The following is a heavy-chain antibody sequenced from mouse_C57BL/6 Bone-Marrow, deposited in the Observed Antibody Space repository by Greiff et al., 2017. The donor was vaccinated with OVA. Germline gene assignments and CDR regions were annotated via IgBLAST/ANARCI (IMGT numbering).Heavy chain of an antibody. V-gene: IGHV10-1*01. CDR2: IRSKSNNYAT. CDR3: VRRGVVAPFAY. CDR1: GFSFNTYA. D-gene: IGHD1-1*01. Sequence: EVQLQESGGGLVQPKGSLKLSCAASGFSFNTYAMNWVRQAPGKGLEWVARIRSKSNNYATYYADSVKDRFTISRDDSESMLYLQMNNLKTEDTAMYYCVRRGVVAPFAYWGQGTLVTVSA. J-gene: IGHJ3*01.